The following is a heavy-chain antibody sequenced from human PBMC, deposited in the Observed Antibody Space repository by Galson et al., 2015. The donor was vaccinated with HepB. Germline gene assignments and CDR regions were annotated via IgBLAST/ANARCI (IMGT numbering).Heavy chain of an antibody. J-gene: IGHJ6*02. CDR2: ISGSGGST. CDR1: GFTFSSYA. V-gene: IGHV3-23*01. CDR3: ARGYCSSTSCPHYYYYGMDV. D-gene: IGHD2-2*01. Sequence: SLRLSCAASGFTFSSYAMSWVRQAPGKGLEWVSAISGSGGSTYYPDSVKGRFTISRHNSKNTLYLQMNSLRAEDTAVYYCARGYCSSTSCPHYYYYGMDVWGQGTTVTVSS.